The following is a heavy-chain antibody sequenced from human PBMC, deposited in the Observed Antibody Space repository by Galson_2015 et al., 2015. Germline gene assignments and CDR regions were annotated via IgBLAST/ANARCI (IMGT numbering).Heavy chain of an antibody. D-gene: IGHD2-2*01. CDR1: VGTFSSYA. CDR2: ILPIFGTA. J-gene: IGHJ6*03. Sequence: SVKVSCKASVGTFSSYAISWARQPPGQGLEWMGGILPIFGTANYAQKFQGRVTITADESTSTAYMELSSLRSEDTAVYYCARASVPAVNYYYYYMDVWGKGTTVTVSS. V-gene: IGHV1-69*13. CDR3: ARASVPAVNYYYYYMDV.